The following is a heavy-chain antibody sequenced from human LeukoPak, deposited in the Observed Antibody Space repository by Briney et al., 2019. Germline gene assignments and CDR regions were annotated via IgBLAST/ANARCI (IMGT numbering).Heavy chain of an antibody. Sequence: PGRSLRLSCAASGFTFDDYAMLWVRQAPGKGLEWVSGISWKSGSIGYEDSLKGRFTISRDTAKNPLYLQMNSLRAEDTALYYCAKDLASPWLGSWGQGTLVTVSS. D-gene: IGHD3-10*01. CDR1: GFTFDDYA. CDR3: AKDLASPWLGS. J-gene: IGHJ4*02. CDR2: ISWKSGSI. V-gene: IGHV3-9*01.